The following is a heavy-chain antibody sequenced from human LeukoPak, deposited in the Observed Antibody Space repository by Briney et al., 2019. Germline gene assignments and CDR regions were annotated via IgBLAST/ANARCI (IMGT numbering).Heavy chain of an antibody. V-gene: IGHV3-7*01. CDR3: NAFHY. J-gene: IGHJ4*02. CDR1: GFTFSSYL. Sequence: GGSLRLSCAASGFTFSSYLMSWVRQAPGKGLEWVANIKQDGSEKYYVDSVKGRFTISRDNAKNSLYLQMNSLRAEDTAVYYCNAFHYWGQGTLVTVSS. CDR2: IKQDGSEK.